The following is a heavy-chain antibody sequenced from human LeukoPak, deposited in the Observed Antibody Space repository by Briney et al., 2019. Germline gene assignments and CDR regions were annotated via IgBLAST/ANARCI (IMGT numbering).Heavy chain of an antibody. CDR2: IYSGCST. J-gene: IGHJ4*02. CDR3: ARVQLRSRVGYFDY. D-gene: IGHD5-24*01. Sequence: GGSLRLPCAASGFTVSSNYMIWVRQAPGKGLEWVSVIYSGCSTYSADSVKDRFTISRDNSKNTVYLQMHSLRAEDTCVYYCARVQLRSRVGYFDYWGQGTLVTVSS. V-gene: IGHV3-66*01. CDR1: GFTVSSNY.